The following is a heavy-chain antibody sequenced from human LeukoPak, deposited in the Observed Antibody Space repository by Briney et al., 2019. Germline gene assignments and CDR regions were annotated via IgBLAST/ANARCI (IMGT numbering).Heavy chain of an antibody. CDR2: IIPILGIA. CDR3: ASPPADYYDSRDYFDY. Sequence: ASVKVSCKASDYTFTSYGISWVRQAPGQGLEWMGRIIPILGIANYAQKFQGRVTITADKSTSTAYMELSSLRSEDTAVYYCASPPADYYDSRDYFDYWGQGTLVTVSS. J-gene: IGHJ4*02. CDR1: DYTFTSYG. D-gene: IGHD3-22*01. V-gene: IGHV1-69*04.